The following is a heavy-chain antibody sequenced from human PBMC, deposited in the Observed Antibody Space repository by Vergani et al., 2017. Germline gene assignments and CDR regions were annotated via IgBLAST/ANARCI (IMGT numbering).Heavy chain of an antibody. V-gene: IGHV4-30-2*01. Sequence: QLQLQESGSGLVKPSQTLSLTCAVSGGSISSGGYYWSWIRQPPGKGLEWIGYIYHSGSTYYNPSLKSRVTISVDRSKNQFSLKLSSVTAADTAVYYCARAVDCSSTSCYFDYWGQGTLVTVSS. CDR3: ARAVDCSSTSCYFDY. J-gene: IGHJ4*02. CDR1: GGSISSGGYY. D-gene: IGHD2-2*01. CDR2: IYHSGST.